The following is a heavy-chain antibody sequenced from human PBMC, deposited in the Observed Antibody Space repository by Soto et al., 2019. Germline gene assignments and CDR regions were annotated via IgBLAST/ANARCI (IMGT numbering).Heavy chain of an antibody. V-gene: IGHV3-23*01. CDR1: GFTFSNYS. Sequence: PGGSLRLSCAASGFTFSNYSISWVRQAPWKGLQWVSAISGGGVATYYAASVKGRFTFSRDNSKNTLYLQMNSLRAEDTAVYYCATSITRAKGPFDYLGQGALVTVCS. D-gene: IGHD1-20*01. CDR3: ATSITRAKGPFDY. J-gene: IGHJ4*02. CDR2: ISGGGVAT.